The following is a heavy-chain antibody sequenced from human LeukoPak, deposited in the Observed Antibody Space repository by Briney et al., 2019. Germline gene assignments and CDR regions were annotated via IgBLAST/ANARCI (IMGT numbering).Heavy chain of an antibody. D-gene: IGHD3-22*01. CDR3: ARAQYYYDDFDL. J-gene: IGHJ2*01. CDR2: IYTSGST. V-gene: IGHV4-4*07. Sequence: GSLSLTCTVSGGSISSYYWSWIRQPAGKGLEWIGRIYTSGSTNYNPSLKSRVTMSVDTSKNQFSLKLSSVTAADTAVYYCARAQYYYDDFDLWGRGTLVTVSS. CDR1: GGSISSYY.